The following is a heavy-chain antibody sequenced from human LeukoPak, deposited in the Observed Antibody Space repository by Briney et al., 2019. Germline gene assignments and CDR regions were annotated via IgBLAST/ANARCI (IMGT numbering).Heavy chain of an antibody. CDR1: VLTFTSYS. D-gene: IGHD5-12*01. CDR3: ARVWLRDYMDV. J-gene: IGHJ6*03. V-gene: IGHV3-21*04. Sequence: SLRLSCAPSVLTFTSYSINWVAEAPGTRLGWVSSISSSISYIYYADSVKGRFTISRENSKNTLYLQMNSLRAEDTAVYFCARVWLRDYMDVWGEGTTVSVSS. CDR2: ISSSISYI.